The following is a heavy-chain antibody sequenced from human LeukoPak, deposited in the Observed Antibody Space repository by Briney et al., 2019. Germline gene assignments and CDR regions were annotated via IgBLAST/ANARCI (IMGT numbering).Heavy chain of an antibody. V-gene: IGHV3-7*03. CDR3: ARRYFDI. CDR1: GFTFSNYW. Sequence: GGSLRLSCEASGFTFSNYWMSWVRQAPGKGLEWVANIKQDGSEKYYVDSVKGRFTISRDNAKNSLYLQMTSLRAEDTAVYYCARRYFDIWGQGTMVTVSS. CDR2: IKQDGSEK. J-gene: IGHJ3*02.